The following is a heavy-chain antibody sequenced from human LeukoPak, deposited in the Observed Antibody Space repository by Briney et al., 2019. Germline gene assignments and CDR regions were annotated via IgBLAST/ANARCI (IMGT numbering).Heavy chain of an antibody. CDR2: IIPIFGTA. CDR3: ARGLAYYYDSSGYYSEDVFDI. V-gene: IGHV1-69*05. Sequence: SVKVSCKASGGTFSSHAISWVRQAPGQGLEWMGGIIPIFGTANYAQKFQGRVTITTDESTRTVYMELSSLRSEDTAVYHCARGLAYYYDSSGYYSEDVFDIWGQGTMVTVSS. J-gene: IGHJ3*02. D-gene: IGHD3-22*01. CDR1: GGTFSSHA.